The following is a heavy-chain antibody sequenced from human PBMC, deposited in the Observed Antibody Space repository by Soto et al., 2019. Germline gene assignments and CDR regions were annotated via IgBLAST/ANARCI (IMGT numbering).Heavy chain of an antibody. V-gene: IGHV5-51*01. D-gene: IGHD3-10*01. CDR2: IYPGDSDT. Sequence: GESLKISCKGSGYSFTIYCIGWVLQMPGKGLEWMGIIYPGDSDTRYSPSFQGQVTISADKSISTAYLQWSSLKASDTAMYYCARYYGSGSYYPLYYYYGMDVWGQGTTVTVSS. J-gene: IGHJ6*02. CDR3: ARYYGSGSYYPLYYYYGMDV. CDR1: GYSFTIYC.